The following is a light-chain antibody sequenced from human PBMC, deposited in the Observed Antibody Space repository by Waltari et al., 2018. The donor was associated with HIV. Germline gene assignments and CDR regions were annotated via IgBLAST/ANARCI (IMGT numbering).Light chain of an antibody. Sequence: QSVLTQPPSASGTPEQRVTISCSGSTSNIGRNTVSWFQQFPGTAPKVLIYGKKHRPSRVPARVSGSKSGTSASLAMSGLQSEDEADYYCASWDDSLNGPVFGGGTKLTVV. CDR1: TSNIGRNT. CDR3: ASWDDSLNGPV. V-gene: IGLV1-44*01. J-gene: IGLJ2*01. CDR2: GKK.